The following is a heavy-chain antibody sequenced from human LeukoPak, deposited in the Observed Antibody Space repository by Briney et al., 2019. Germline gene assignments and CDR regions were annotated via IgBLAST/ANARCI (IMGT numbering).Heavy chain of an antibody. CDR1: GGTFSSYA. D-gene: IGHD3-22*01. CDR2: ISAYNGNT. Sequence: GSSVKVSCKASGGTFSSYAISWVRQAPGQGLEWMGWISAYNGNTNYAQKLQGRVTMTTDTSTSTAYMELRSLRFDDTAVYYCARTYDSSGYYSYWGQGTLVTVSS. CDR3: ARTYDSSGYYSY. V-gene: IGHV1-18*01. J-gene: IGHJ4*02.